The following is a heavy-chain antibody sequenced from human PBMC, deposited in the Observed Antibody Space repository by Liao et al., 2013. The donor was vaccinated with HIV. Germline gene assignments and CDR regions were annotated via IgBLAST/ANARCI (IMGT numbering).Heavy chain of an antibody. Sequence: QVQLQQWGAGLLKPSETLSLTCAVYGGSFSGYYWSWIRQPPGKGLEWIGEINHSGSTNYNPSLKSRVTISVDTSKNQFSLKLSSVTAADTAVYYCARTGDTAMVGNHPSNDYWGQGTLVTVSS. CDR2: INHSGST. CDR1: GGSFSGYY. V-gene: IGHV4-34*01. CDR3: ARTGDTAMVGNHPSNDY. J-gene: IGHJ4*02. D-gene: IGHD5-18*01.